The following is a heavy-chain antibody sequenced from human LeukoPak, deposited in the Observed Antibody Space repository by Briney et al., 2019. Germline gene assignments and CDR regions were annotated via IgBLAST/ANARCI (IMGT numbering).Heavy chain of an antibody. V-gene: IGHV3-23*01. Sequence: QPGGSLRLSCAASGFTFSSHGMNWVRQAPGKGLEWVSGISPSGGITYYTDSVKGRFTISRDNSKNTVSLQMNSLRGEDTAVYYCAKDSKGGAEYFQHWGQGTLVTVSS. D-gene: IGHD2-15*01. CDR3: AKDSKGGAEYFQH. CDR2: ISPSGGIT. CDR1: GFTFSSHG. J-gene: IGHJ1*01.